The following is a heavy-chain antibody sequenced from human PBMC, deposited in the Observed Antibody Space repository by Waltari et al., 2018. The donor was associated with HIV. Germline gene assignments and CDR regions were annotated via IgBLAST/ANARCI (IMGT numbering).Heavy chain of an antibody. CDR3: ASGSRGRRQDLSYSSVDV. CDR1: GDSVTNNRAT. D-gene: IGHD1-26*01. Sequence: QVQRQQSGPGLVKPSQPLSLTCRISGDSVTNNRATWKWVRPSPSRGLEWLGRTCRRSECYNEYAISVKGRRTISPDTSKSQFSLQWDSVTPDDAAVYSCASGSRGRRQDLSYSSVDVWGKGTTVTVS. CDR2: TCRRSECYN. V-gene: IGHV6-1*01. J-gene: IGHJ6*03.